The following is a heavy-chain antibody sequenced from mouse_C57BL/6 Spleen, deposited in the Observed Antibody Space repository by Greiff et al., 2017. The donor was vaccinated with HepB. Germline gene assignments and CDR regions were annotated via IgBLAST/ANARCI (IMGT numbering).Heavy chain of an antibody. Sequence: EVKLQQSGPELVKPGDSVKISCKASGYSFTGYFMNWVMQSHGKSLEWIGRINPYNGDTFYNQKFKGKATLTVDKSSSTAHMELRSLTSEDSAVYYCARSGNGGFAYWGQGTLVTVSA. CDR2: INPYNGDT. V-gene: IGHV1-20*01. CDR3: ARSGNGGFAY. D-gene: IGHD3-2*02. CDR1: GYSFTGYF. J-gene: IGHJ3*01.